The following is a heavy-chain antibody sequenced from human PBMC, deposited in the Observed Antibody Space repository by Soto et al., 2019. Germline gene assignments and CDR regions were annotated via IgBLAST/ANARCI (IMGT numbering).Heavy chain of an antibody. J-gene: IGHJ4*02. V-gene: IGHV3-23*01. D-gene: IGHD1-1*01. CDR3: AKLDVT. Sequence: GGSLRLSCAASGFSFSSYTVSWVRQAPGKGLEWVSDISASGGNAFYVDSVKGRFTISRDNSKNTLSLQMNSLRAEDTAVYYCAKLDVTWGQGTLVTVSS. CDR1: GFSFSSYT. CDR2: ISASGGNA.